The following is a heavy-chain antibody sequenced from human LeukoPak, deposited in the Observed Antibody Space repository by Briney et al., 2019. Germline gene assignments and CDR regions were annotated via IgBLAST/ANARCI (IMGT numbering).Heavy chain of an antibody. D-gene: IGHD7-27*01. CDR3: ASDLGSKLGPPWYYYYGMDV. CDR1: GFTFSSYA. Sequence: GRSLRLTCAASGFTFSSYAMHWVRQAPGKGLEWVAVISYDGSNKYYADSVKGRFTISRDNSKNTLYLQMSSLRAEDTAVYYCASDLGSKLGPPWYYYYGMDVWGQGTTVTVSS. J-gene: IGHJ6*02. CDR2: ISYDGSNK. V-gene: IGHV3-30-3*01.